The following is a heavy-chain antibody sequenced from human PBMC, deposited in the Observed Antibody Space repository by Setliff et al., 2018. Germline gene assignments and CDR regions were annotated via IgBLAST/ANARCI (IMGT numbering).Heavy chain of an antibody. CDR2: IYHSGST. D-gene: IGHD6-19*01. V-gene: IGHV4-38-2*02. CDR1: GYSISSGYY. CDR3: ARVGDSSGWYFSRYFDY. J-gene: IGHJ4*02. Sequence: SETLSLTCTVSGYSISSGYYWGWIRQPPGKGLEWIGSIYHSGSTYYNPSLKSRVTISVNTSKNQFSLKLSSVTAADTAVYYCARVGDSSGWYFSRYFDYWGQGTLVTVSS.